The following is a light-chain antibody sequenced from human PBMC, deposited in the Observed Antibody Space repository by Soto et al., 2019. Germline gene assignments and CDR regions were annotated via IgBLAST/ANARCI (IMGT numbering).Light chain of an antibody. J-gene: IGKJ2*02. Sequence: DIQMTQSPSTLSASVGDRVTITCRASQSISSWLAWYQQKPGKAPKLLIYKASSLESGVPSRFSGSASGPEFTLTISSLQPDDFATYYCQKYNSYSGTFGQGTKLEIK. V-gene: IGKV1-5*03. CDR3: QKYNSYSGT. CDR1: QSISSW. CDR2: KAS.